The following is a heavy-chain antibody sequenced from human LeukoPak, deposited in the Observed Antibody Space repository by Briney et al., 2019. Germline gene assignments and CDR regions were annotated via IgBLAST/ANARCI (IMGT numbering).Heavy chain of an antibody. J-gene: IGHJ4*02. CDR3: ARHDQMVTHVDY. V-gene: IGHV4-30-2*01. Sequence: SSETLSLTCAVSGGSISSGGYSWSWIRQPPGKGLEWIGYIYHSGSTYYNPSLKSRVTISVDRSKNQFSLKLSSVTAADTALYYCARHDQMVTHVDYWGQGTLVTVS. CDR2: IYHSGST. D-gene: IGHD5-18*01. CDR1: GGSISSGGYS.